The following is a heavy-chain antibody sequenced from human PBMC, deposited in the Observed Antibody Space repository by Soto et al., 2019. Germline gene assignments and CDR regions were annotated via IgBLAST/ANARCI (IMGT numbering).Heavy chain of an antibody. Sequence: QITLKESGPTLVEPTQTLTLTCTFSGFSLRTSGVGVGWIRQPPGKALEWLELIYWDDGKRYSPSLKSRLTITKDTSKNQVVFRMTNMEPVDTATYYCAHLTTGGFYFDYWGQGTLVTVSS. D-gene: IGHD4-17*01. CDR2: IYWDDGK. CDR1: GFSLRTSGVG. V-gene: IGHV2-5*02. J-gene: IGHJ4*02. CDR3: AHLTTGGFYFDY.